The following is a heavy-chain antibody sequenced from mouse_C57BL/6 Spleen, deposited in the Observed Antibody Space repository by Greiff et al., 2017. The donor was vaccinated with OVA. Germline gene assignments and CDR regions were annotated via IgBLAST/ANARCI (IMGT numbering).Heavy chain of an antibody. Sequence: VKLMESGPGLVAPSQSLSITCTVSGFSLTSYGVSWVRQPPGKGLEWLGVIWGDGSTNCHSALISRLSISKDNSKSQVFLKLKSLQPDDTATYYCAKGSYHERFAYWGQGTLVTVSA. V-gene: IGHV2-3*01. J-gene: IGHJ3*01. CDR3: AKGSYHERFAY. CDR1: GFSLTSYG. CDR2: IWGDGST. D-gene: IGHD2-12*01.